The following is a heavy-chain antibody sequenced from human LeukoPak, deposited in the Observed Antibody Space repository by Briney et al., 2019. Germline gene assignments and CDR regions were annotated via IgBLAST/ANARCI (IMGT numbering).Heavy chain of an antibody. CDR3: ARREYYDSSGYPSDY. D-gene: IGHD3-22*01. Sequence: ASVKVSCEASGYTFTSYGISWVRPSPGQGLEWMGWISAYNGNTNYAQKLQGRVTMTKDTSTSTAYMELRSLRSDDTAVYYCARREYYDSSGYPSDYWGQGTLVTVSS. J-gene: IGHJ4*02. V-gene: IGHV1-18*01. CDR2: ISAYNGNT. CDR1: GYTFTSYG.